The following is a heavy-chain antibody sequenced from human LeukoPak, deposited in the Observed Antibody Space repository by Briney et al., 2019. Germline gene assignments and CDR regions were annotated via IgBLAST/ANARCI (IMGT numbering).Heavy chain of an antibody. CDR3: AGVGVRGVNGRAYFDY. CDR2: IYPGDSDT. J-gene: IGHJ4*02. D-gene: IGHD3-10*01. CDR1: GDSFSSYW. V-gene: IGHV5-51*01. Sequence: GESLKISCQGSGDSFSSYWIGWVRQMPGKGLEWMGIIYPGDSDTTYSPSFQGQVTFSADKSISTAYLQWNSLKASDTAIYYCAGVGVRGVNGRAYFDYWGQGTLVTVSS.